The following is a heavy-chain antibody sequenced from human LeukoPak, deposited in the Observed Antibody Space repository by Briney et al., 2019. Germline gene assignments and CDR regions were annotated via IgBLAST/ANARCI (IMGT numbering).Heavy chain of an antibody. D-gene: IGHD2-15*01. CDR1: GFTFSSYW. Sequence: GGSLRLSCAASGFTFSSYWMHWVRQAPGKGLGWVSRINSGGSSTIYGDSVNGRFTISRDNAKNTLYPQMNSLRAEDTAVYYCARVLLRGSDYWGQGTLVTVSS. CDR2: INSGGSST. V-gene: IGHV3-74*01. CDR3: ARVLLRGSDY. J-gene: IGHJ4*02.